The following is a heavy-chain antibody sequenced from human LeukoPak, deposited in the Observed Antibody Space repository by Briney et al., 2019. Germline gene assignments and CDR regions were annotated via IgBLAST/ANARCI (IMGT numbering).Heavy chain of an antibody. V-gene: IGHV3-23*01. J-gene: IGHJ4*02. CDR2: ISGSGSST. CDR3: VKPYSSSSVLPDYFDY. D-gene: IGHD6-13*01. Sequence: GGSLRLSCAASGFTFSSYSMNWVRQAPGKGLEWDSSISGSGSSTYYADSVKGRFTISRDNSKNTLYLQINSLRAEDTALYYCVKPYSSSSVLPDYFDYWGQGTLVTVSS. CDR1: GFTFSSYS.